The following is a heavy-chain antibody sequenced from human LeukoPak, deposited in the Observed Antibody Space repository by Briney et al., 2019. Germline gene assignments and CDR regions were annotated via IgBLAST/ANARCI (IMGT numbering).Heavy chain of an antibody. D-gene: IGHD2-15*01. Sequence: SETLSLTCTVSGGSITSGSTSWNWIRQPPGKGLEWIGYIYYSGSTNYNPSLKSRVTISVDTSKNQFSLKLSSVTAADTAVYYCARRYCSGGSCYSGAFDIWGQGTMVTVSS. CDR3: ARRYCSGGSCYSGAFDI. J-gene: IGHJ3*02. CDR1: GGSITSGSTS. V-gene: IGHV4-61*01. CDR2: IYYSGST.